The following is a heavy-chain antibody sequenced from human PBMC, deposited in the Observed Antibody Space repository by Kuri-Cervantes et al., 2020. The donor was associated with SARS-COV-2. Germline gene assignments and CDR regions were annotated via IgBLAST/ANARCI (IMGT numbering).Heavy chain of an antibody. J-gene: IGHJ4*02. V-gene: IGHV4-59*01. Sequence: GSLRLSCTISGGSISSYYWSWIRQPPGKGLEWIGYIYYSGSTNYNPSLKSRVTISVDTSKNQFSLKLSSVTAADTAVYYCAREGGRDCSGGSCYFDYWGQGTLVTVSS. CDR1: GGSISSYY. CDR3: AREGGRDCSGGSCYFDY. CDR2: IYYSGST. D-gene: IGHD2-15*01.